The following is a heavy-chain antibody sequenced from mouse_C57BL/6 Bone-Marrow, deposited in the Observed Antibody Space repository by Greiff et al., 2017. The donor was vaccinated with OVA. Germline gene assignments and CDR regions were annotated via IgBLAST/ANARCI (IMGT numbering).Heavy chain of an antibody. CDR3: ARDYYGFDY. CDR2: IYPSDSET. Sequence: QVQLKQSGAELVRPGSSVKLSCKASGYTFTSYWMDWVKQRPGQGLEWIGNIYPSDSETHYNQKFKDKATLTVDKSSSTAYMQLSSLTSEDSAVYYCARDYYGFDYWGQGTTLTVSS. V-gene: IGHV1-61*01. D-gene: IGHD1-1*01. J-gene: IGHJ2*01. CDR1: GYTFTSYW.